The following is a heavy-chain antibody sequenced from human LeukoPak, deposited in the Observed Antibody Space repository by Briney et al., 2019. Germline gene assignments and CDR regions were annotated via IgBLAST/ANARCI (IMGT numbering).Heavy chain of an antibody. V-gene: IGHV3-33*06. CDR1: GFTFSSYG. CDR2: IWYDGSNK. Sequence: PGGSLRLSCAASGFTFSSYGMHWVRQAPGKGLEWVAVIWYDGSNKYYADSVKGRFTISRDNSKNTLYLQMNSLRAEDTAVYYCAKAIAAVGYDYWGQGTLVTVSS. CDR3: AKAIAAVGYDY. J-gene: IGHJ4*02. D-gene: IGHD6-13*01.